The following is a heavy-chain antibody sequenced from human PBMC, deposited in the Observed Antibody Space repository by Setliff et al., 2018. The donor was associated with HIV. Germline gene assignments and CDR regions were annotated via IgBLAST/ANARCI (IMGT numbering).Heavy chain of an antibody. D-gene: IGHD3-10*01. Sequence: ASVKVSCKASGYTFTSYAMNWVRQAPGQGLEWMRLINTNTWNPTYAQGFTGRFVFSLDTSVSTAYLQISSLKAEDTAVYHCARKGRYYGSGSYSFDYWGQGTLVTVSS. J-gene: IGHJ4*02. V-gene: IGHV7-4-1*02. CDR2: INTNTWNP. CDR1: GYTFTSYA. CDR3: ARKGRYYGSGSYSFDY.